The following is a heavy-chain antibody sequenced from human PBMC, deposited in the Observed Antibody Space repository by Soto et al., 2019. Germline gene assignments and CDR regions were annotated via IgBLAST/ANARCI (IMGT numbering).Heavy chain of an antibody. CDR2: INADTGNT. J-gene: IGHJ4*02. D-gene: IGHD5-12*01. V-gene: IGHV1-3*01. Sequence: QVQLVQSGAEVKKPGASVTVSCKASGYTFTSFAIHWVRQAPGQRPEWMGWINADTGNTKYSQRFQVRVTFARDTSANTAYMQVSSVRSEDTDVYFCAREVVSGYDLGYWGQGTLVTVSS. CDR1: GYTFTSFA. CDR3: AREVVSGYDLGY.